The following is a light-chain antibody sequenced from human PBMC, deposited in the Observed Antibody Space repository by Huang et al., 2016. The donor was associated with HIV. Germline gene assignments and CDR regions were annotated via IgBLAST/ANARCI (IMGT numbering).Light chain of an antibody. Sequence: DIQMTQSPSSLSASVGDRVIITCRASQSISSYLNWYQQQPGKAPNLLIYAASSLQSVVPSRFSGSGSGTDFTLTIRRLQPEDFATYYCQQSYSNTFTFGAGTKVDVK. CDR1: QSISSY. V-gene: IGKV1-39*01. CDR3: QQSYSNTFT. CDR2: AAS. J-gene: IGKJ3*01.